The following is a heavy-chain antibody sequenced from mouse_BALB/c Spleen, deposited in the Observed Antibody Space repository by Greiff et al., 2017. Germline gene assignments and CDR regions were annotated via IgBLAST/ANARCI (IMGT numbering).Heavy chain of an antibody. Sequence: EVHLVESGGGLVKPGGSLKLSCAASGFTFSDYYMYWVRQTPEKRLEWVATISDGGSYTYYPDSVKGRFTISRDNAKNNLYLQMSSLKSEDTAMYYCARSANYYGSSPFAYWGQGTLVTVSA. CDR2: ISDGGSYT. CDR3: ARSANYYGSSPFAY. J-gene: IGHJ3*01. CDR1: GFTFSDYY. D-gene: IGHD1-1*01. V-gene: IGHV5-4*02.